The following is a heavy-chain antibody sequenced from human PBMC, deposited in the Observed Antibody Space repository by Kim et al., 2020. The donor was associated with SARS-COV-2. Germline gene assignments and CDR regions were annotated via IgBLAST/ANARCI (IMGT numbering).Heavy chain of an antibody. CDR2: IYYSGST. CDR3: ARTYTTGSYYDSSGYLS. D-gene: IGHD3-22*01. V-gene: IGHV4-39*01. J-gene: IGHJ4*02. CDR1: GGSISSSSYY. Sequence: SETLSLTCTVSGGSISSSSYYWGWIRQPPGKGLEWIGSIYYSGSTYYNPSLKSRVTISIYTSNNQFSLKLSSVTAADTAVYYCARTYTTGSYYDSSGYLSWGQGTLVTVSS.